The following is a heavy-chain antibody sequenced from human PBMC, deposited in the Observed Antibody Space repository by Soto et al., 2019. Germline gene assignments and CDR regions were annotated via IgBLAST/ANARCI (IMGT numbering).Heavy chain of an antibody. Sequence: EVQLVESGGGLVQPGGSLRLSCAASGFTFSTYYMWWVCQAPGKGLVWVARITSDGSSTTYADSVKGRFTISRDNAKNTLYLQMNSLRDEDTAVYSCARERGGGFGDVWGQGTTVTVSS. V-gene: IGHV3-74*01. CDR3: ARERGGGFGDV. J-gene: IGHJ6*02. CDR2: ITSDGSST. CDR1: GFTFSTYY. D-gene: IGHD3-10*01.